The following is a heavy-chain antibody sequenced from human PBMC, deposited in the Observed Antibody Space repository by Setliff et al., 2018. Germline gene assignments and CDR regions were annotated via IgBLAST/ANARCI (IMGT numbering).Heavy chain of an antibody. J-gene: IGHJ4*02. CDR3: ARSINGYQQCYDI. D-gene: IGHD3-22*01. CDR1: GFAFGDSG. V-gene: IGHV3-20*04. CDR2: ISWNGGST. Sequence: GGSLRLSCTGSGFAFGDSGMSWVRRGPGKGLEWVASISWNGGSTTYGDSAKGRFTISRDNAKKSMYLDMKSVRVDDTAVYYCARSINGYQQCYDIWGQGALVTVSS.